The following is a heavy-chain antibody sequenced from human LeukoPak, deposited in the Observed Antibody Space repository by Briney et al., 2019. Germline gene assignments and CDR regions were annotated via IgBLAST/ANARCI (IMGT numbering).Heavy chain of an antibody. D-gene: IGHD3-22*01. V-gene: IGHV4-59*08. CDR2: IYYSGST. CDR3: ARGPYSYDSSGAFDI. CDR1: GGSISSYY. J-gene: IGHJ3*02. Sequence: SSETLSLTCTVSGGSISSYYWSWIRQPPGKGLEWIGYIYYSGSTNYNPSLKSRVTISVDTSKNQFSLKLSSVTAADTAVYFCARGPYSYDSSGAFDIWGQGTMVTVSS.